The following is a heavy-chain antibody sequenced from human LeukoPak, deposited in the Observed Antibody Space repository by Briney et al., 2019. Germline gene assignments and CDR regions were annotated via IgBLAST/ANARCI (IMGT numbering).Heavy chain of an antibody. D-gene: IGHD3-22*01. CDR2: ISSSSSTI. CDR3: ARQYYYDSSGYYYYYYGMDV. CDR1: GFTFSSYS. V-gene: IGHV3-48*02. Sequence: SGGSLRLSCAASGFTFSSYSMNWVRQAPGKGLEWVSYISSSSSTIYYADSVKGRFTISRDNAKNPLYLQMNSLRDEDTAVYYCARQYYYDSSGYYYYYYGMDVWGQGTTVTVSS. J-gene: IGHJ6*02.